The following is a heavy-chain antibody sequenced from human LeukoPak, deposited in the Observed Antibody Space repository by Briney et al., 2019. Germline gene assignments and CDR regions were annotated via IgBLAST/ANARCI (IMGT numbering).Heavy chain of an antibody. CDR1: GFTFSSYA. CDR2: IAYDGTSK. CDR3: ARGTYYYGSGSYYPPDY. D-gene: IGHD3-10*01. V-gene: IGHV3-30*04. J-gene: IGHJ4*02. Sequence: GGSLRLSCAASGFTFSSYAMHWVRQAPGKGLEWVAVIAYDGTSKYYADSVKGRFTISRDNSKNTLYLEINSLRAEDTAVYYCARGTYYYGSGSYYPPDYWGQGTLVTVSS.